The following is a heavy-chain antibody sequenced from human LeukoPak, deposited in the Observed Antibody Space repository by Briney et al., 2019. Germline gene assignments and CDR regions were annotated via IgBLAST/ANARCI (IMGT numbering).Heavy chain of an antibody. Sequence: GSLRLSCAASGFTFSSYEMNWVRQPPGKGLEWIGSIYYSGSTYYNPSLKSRVTISVDTSKNQFSLKLSSVTAADTAVYYCARDTHAVLEFGYSGDNWFDPWGQGTLVTVSS. J-gene: IGHJ5*02. CDR3: ARDTHAVLEFGYSGDNWFDP. V-gene: IGHV4-39*07. CDR1: GFTFSSYE. CDR2: IYYSGST. D-gene: IGHD1-26*01.